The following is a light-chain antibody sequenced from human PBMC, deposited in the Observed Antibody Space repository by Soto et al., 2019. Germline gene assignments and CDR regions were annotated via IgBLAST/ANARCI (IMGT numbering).Light chain of an antibody. CDR1: QSVSSNY. CDR2: GAS. J-gene: IGKJ3*01. CDR3: QQYGRSPFT. Sequence: ESVLTQSPGTLSLSPGERATLSCRASQSVSSNYLAWYQQKPGQAPRLLIYGASSRATGIPGRFSGSGSGTDFTLTISRLEPEDFAVYYCQQYGRSPFTFGPGTKVDIK. V-gene: IGKV3-20*01.